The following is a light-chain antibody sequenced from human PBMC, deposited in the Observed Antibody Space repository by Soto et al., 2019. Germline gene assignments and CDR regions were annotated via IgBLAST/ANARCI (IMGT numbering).Light chain of an antibody. CDR2: GAS. J-gene: IGKJ1*01. Sequence: EIVMTQSPATLSVSPGERATLSCRASQSVSSNFAWYQQKPGQAPRLLIYGASTRATGIPARFSGSGSGTEFTLTIGSLQSEDFAVYYCQQYNNWPQTFGQGTKVEIK. CDR3: QQYNNWPQT. CDR1: QSVSSN. V-gene: IGKV3-15*01.